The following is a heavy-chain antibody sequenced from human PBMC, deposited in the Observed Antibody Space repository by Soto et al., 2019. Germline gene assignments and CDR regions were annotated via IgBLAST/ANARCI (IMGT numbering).Heavy chain of an antibody. D-gene: IGHD2-21*02. Sequence: QITLKESGPTLVRPTQTLTLTCTCSGFSGSTSGVGVAWIRQSPGKALGWLALIYWDDDRRYRPSLQGRLTIAKDTSKNQVVLTMTNVGPVDTATYFCANRVCNGADCIIDCWGQGTLVTVSS. CDR2: IYWDDDR. CDR3: ANRVCNGADCIIDC. V-gene: IGHV2-5*02. CDR1: GFSGSTSGVG. J-gene: IGHJ4*02.